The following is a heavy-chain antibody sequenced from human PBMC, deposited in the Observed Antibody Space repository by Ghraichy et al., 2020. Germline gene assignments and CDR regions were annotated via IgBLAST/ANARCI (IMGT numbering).Heavy chain of an antibody. D-gene: IGHD2-21*02. CDR3: ATYGGAGLLSAEKQNHIVVVTRAFDI. CDR1: GGTFSSYA. V-gene: IGHV1-69*13. CDR2: IIPIFGTA. Sequence: VKVSCKASGGTFSSYAISWVRQAPGQGLEWMGGIIPIFGTANYAQKFQGRVTITADESTSTAYMELSSLRSEDTAVYYCATYGGAGLLSAEKQNHIVVVTRAFDIWGQGTMVTVSS. J-gene: IGHJ3*02.